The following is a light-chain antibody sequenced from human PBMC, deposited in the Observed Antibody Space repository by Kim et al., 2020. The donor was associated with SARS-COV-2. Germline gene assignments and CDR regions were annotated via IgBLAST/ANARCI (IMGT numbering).Light chain of an antibody. J-gene: IGLJ2*01. CDR1: SSNIGSNT. CDR3: AAWDDSLNGVV. Sequence: QSVLTQPPSASGTPGQRVTISCSGSSSNIGSNTVNWYQQLPGMAPKLLIYSTNLRPSGVPDRFSGSKSGSSASLAISGLQSEDEGDFYCAAWDDSLNGVVFGGGTQLTVL. CDR2: STN. V-gene: IGLV1-44*01.